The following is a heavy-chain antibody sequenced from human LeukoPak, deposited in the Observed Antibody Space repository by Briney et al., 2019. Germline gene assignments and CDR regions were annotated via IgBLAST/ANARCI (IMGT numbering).Heavy chain of an antibody. Sequence: GGSLRLSCAASGFTFSSYDMHWVRQATGKGLEWVSAIGTAGDTYYPGSVKGRFTISRENAKNSLYLQMYSLRAGDTAVYYCARGTPYYYDSSGYLDYWGQGTLVTVSS. D-gene: IGHD3-22*01. CDR1: GFTFSSYD. CDR2: IGTAGDT. J-gene: IGHJ4*02. CDR3: ARGTPYYYDSSGYLDY. V-gene: IGHV3-13*01.